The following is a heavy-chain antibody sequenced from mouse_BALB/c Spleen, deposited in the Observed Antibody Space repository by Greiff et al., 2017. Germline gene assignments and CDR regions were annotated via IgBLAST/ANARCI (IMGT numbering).Heavy chain of an antibody. Sequence: EVKLVESGGGLVQPGGSRKLSCAASGFTFSSFGMHWVRQAPEKGLEWVAYISSGSSTIYYADTVKGRFTITRDNPKNTLFLQMTSLRSEDTAMYYCARCGYYDYYAMDYWGQGTSVTVSS. J-gene: IGHJ4*01. CDR1: GFTFSSFG. D-gene: IGHD2-3*01. CDR2: ISSGSSTI. CDR3: ARCGYYDYYAMDY. V-gene: IGHV5-17*02.